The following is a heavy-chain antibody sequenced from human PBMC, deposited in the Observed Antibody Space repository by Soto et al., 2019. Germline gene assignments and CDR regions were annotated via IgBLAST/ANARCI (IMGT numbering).Heavy chain of an antibody. D-gene: IGHD1-26*01. CDR1: GGTFSSYA. CDR3: ERVSVGATTGYYFDY. J-gene: IGHJ4*02. Sequence: QVQLVQSGAEVKKPGSSVKVSCKASGGTFSSYAISWVRQAPGQGREWMGGIIPIFGTANYAQKFQGRVTITADESTRTAHMELSSLRSEYTAVYSWERVSVGATTGYYFDYWGQGTLVTVSS. V-gene: IGHV1-69*01. CDR2: IIPIFGTA.